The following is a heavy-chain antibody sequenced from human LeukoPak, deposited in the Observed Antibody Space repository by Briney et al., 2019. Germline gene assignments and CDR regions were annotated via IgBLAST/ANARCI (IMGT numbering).Heavy chain of an antibody. V-gene: IGHV4-4*07. CDR3: ARSDTAMVNLDY. J-gene: IGHJ4*02. Sequence: SETLSLTCTVSGGSISSYYWNWIRQPAGRGLEWIGRIYTSGNTNYNPSLKGRVTISVDTSKNQFSLKLSSVTAADTAVYYCARSDTAMVNLDYWGQGTLVTVSS. D-gene: IGHD5-18*01. CDR2: IYTSGNT. CDR1: GGSISSYY.